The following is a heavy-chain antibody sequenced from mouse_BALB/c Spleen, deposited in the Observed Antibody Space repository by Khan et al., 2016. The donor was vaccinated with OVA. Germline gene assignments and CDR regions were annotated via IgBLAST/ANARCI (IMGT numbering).Heavy chain of an antibody. CDR3: ARGYFGNYEYAY. V-gene: IGHV1S132*01. CDR2: IFPGTGTT. J-gene: IGHJ3*01. Sequence: QVPLQPSGAELVKPGASVKLSCKTSGYTFTSYWIQWVKQRPGQGLGWIGQIFPGTGTTYYNENFKGKATLTIDTSSTTAYMQLSSLTSEDSAVYFCARGYFGNYEYAYWGQGTLVTVSA. CDR1: GYTFTSYW. D-gene: IGHD2-1*01.